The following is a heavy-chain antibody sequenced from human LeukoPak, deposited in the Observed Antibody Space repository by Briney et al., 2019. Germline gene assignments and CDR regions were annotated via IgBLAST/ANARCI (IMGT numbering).Heavy chain of an antibody. J-gene: IGHJ4*02. CDR1: GFTFSSYG. Sequence: GGSPRLSCAASGFTFSSYGMHWVRQAPGKGLEWVAFIRYDGSNKYYADSVKGRFTISRDNSKNTLYLQMNSLRAEDTAVYYCAKDFAVRETVPVVWGQGTLVTVSS. D-gene: IGHD2-8*02. V-gene: IGHV3-30*02. CDR2: IRYDGSNK. CDR3: AKDFAVRETVPVV.